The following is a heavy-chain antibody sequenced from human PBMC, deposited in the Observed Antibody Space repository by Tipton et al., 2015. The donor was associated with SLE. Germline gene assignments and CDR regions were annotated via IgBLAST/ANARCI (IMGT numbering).Heavy chain of an antibody. CDR2: IYSGGST. CDR1: GGSFSGYY. D-gene: IGHD6-13*01. CDR3: ARECFGRDSSSCNGSN. V-gene: IGHV3-53*01. J-gene: IGHJ4*02. Sequence: LSLTCAVYGGSFSGYYWSWIRQAPGKGLEWVSLIYSGGSTYYADSVRGRFTISRDNSKNTLYLQMNSLRAEDTAVYYCARECFGRDSSSCNGSNWGQGTLVTVSS.